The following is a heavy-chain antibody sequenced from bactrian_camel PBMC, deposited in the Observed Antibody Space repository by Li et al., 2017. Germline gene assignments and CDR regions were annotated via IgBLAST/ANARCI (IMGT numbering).Heavy chain of an antibody. Sequence: VQLVESGGGLVQAGGSLRLSCTVSGDTNAQVMGWFREAPGKERESIAAIYLGGGFTFYADSVKGRFTISKDHAKNTLYLQMTDLKAEDTAMYYCVADCIGMGHIVVVPGTFGQGTQVTVS. CDR1: GDTNAQV. V-gene: IGHV3S54*01. D-gene: IGHD2*01. CDR2: IYLGGGFT. J-gene: IGHJ4*01.